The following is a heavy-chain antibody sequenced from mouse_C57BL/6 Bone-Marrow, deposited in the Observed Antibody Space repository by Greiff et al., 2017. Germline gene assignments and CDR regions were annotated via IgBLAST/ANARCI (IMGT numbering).Heavy chain of an antibody. CDR2: IHPNSGST. CDR3: AREVNSPLVWYFDY. V-gene: IGHV1-64*01. D-gene: IGHD6-1*01. CDR1: GYTFSSYW. J-gene: IGHJ1*03. Sequence: VQLQQPGAELVKPGASVKLSCKASGYTFSSYWMHWVKQRPGKGLEWLGMIHPNSGSTNYNEKFKSQGTLTVDKSTSTAYMQISSLTSEDSAVYYCAREVNSPLVWYFDYWGTGTTVTVSS.